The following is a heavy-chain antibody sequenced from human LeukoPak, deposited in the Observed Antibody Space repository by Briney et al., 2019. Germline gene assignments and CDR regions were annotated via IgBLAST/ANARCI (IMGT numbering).Heavy chain of an antibody. CDR3: ARGWDSSGLDY. Sequence: GSLRLSCAASGFTVSSNYMSWVRQAPGKGLEWVSVIYSGGSTFYADSVKGRFTISRDNSKNTLYLQMNSLRAEDTAVYYCARGWDSSGLDYWGQGTLVTVSS. CDR2: IYSGGST. D-gene: IGHD3-22*01. V-gene: IGHV3-53*01. J-gene: IGHJ4*02. CDR1: GFTVSSNY.